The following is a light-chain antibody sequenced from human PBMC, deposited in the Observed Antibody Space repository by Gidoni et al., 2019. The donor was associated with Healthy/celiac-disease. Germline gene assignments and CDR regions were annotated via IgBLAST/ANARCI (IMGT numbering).Light chain of an antibody. J-gene: IGKJ1*01. CDR2: GAS. CDR3: QQYNNWPPRT. CDR1: QSVNSN. V-gene: IGKV3-15*01. Sequence: EIVMTQSPATLSVSPGERATLSCRASQSVNSNLAWYQQKPGQAPRLLIYGASTRATGIPARFSGSGSGTEFILTISSLQSEDFAVYYCQQYNNWPPRTFGQGTKGEIK.